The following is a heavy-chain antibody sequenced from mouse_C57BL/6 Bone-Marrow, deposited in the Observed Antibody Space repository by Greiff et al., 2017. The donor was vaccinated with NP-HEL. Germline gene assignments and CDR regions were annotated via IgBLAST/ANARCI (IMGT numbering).Heavy chain of an antibody. D-gene: IGHD1-1*01. Sequence: VQLQQSGAELVRPGSSVKLSCKASGYTFTSYWMHWVKQRPIQGLEWIGNIDPSDSETHYNQKFKDKATLTVDKSSSTAYMQLSRLTSEDSAVYYCARRFDYGSSHWYFDVWGTGTTVTVSS. V-gene: IGHV1-52*01. CDR3: ARRFDYGSSHWYFDV. CDR1: GYTFTSYW. J-gene: IGHJ1*03. CDR2: IDPSDSET.